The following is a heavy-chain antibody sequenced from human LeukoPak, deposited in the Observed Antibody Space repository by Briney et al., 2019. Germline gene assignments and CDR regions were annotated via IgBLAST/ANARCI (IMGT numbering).Heavy chain of an antibody. V-gene: IGHV1-18*01. Sequence: ASVKVSCKASGYTFTSYGISWVRQAPGQGLEWMGWISAYNGNTNYAQKLQGRVTMTTDTSTSTAYMELRSLRSDDTAVYYCARDSPCSSTSCYTDYYYGMDVWGQGTTVTVSS. D-gene: IGHD2-2*02. CDR1: GYTFTSYG. CDR2: ISAYNGNT. CDR3: ARDSPCSSTSCYTDYYYGMDV. J-gene: IGHJ6*02.